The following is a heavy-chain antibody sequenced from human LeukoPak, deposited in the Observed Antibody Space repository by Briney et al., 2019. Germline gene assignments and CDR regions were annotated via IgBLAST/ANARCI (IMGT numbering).Heavy chain of an antibody. CDR1: GGSISGYY. D-gene: IGHD2-2*01. Sequence: SETPSLTCTVSGGSISGYYWSWIRQPPGRGLEWIGYIYYSGSTNYNPSLKSRVTISVDTSKNQFSLKLRSVTDADTAVYYCARGGCSSTSCSFDYWGQGTLVTVSS. CDR3: ARGGCSSTSCSFDY. J-gene: IGHJ4*02. CDR2: IYYSGST. V-gene: IGHV4-59*01.